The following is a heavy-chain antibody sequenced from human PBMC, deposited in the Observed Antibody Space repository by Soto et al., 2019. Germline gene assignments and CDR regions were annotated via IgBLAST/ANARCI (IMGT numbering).Heavy chain of an antibody. CDR2: ISYDGSNK. CDR1: GFTFSSYG. D-gene: IGHD3-10*01. CDR3: AKETTWFGELLSFDY. V-gene: IGHV3-30*18. J-gene: IGHJ4*02. Sequence: VQLVESGGGVVQPGRSLRLSCAASGFTFSSYGMHWVRQAPGKGLEWVAVISYDGSNKYYADSVKGRFTISRDNSKNTLYLQMNSLRAEDTAVYYCAKETTWFGELLSFDYWGQGTLVTVSS.